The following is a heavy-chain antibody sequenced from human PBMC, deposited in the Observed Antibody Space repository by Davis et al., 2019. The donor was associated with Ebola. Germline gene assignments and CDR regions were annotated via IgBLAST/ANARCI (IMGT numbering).Heavy chain of an antibody. V-gene: IGHV3-74*01. J-gene: IGHJ6*02. CDR1: GFSFSAYW. Sequence: HTGGSLRLSCGGSGFSFSAYWIHWVRQVPGKGLVWVSRIFYDESTTNYADSVKGRFTISRDNSKNTLYLQMNSLRAEDTAVYYCAKDDYSNHYYYYGMDVWGQGTTVTVSS. D-gene: IGHD4-11*01. CDR2: IFYDESTT. CDR3: AKDDYSNHYYYYGMDV.